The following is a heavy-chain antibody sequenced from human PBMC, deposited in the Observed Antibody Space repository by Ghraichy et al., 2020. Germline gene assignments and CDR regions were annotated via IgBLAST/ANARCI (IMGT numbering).Heavy chain of an antibody. D-gene: IGHD3-3*01. CDR1: GGSITNYC. CDR3: ARAPLRTRRDRDPPYYEYSHMDV. J-gene: IGHJ6*03. V-gene: IGHV4-59*01. Sequence: SETLSLTCSVSGGSITNYCWIWVRQSPGQGLEWIGTIYYNGSSNYNASLESRVTISVDTSTKQFSLRLRSVTAADTAFYYCARAPLRTRRDRDPPYYEYSHMDVWGKGTTVTVSS. CDR2: IYYNGSS.